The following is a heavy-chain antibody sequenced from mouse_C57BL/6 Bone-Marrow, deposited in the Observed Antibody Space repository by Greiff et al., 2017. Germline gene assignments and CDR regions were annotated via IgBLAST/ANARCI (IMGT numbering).Heavy chain of an antibody. CDR1: GYTFTSYW. D-gene: IGHD2-4*01. V-gene: IGHV1-59*01. CDR2: IDPSDSYT. Sequence: QVQLQQPGAELVRPGTSVKLSCKASGYTFTSYWMHWVKQRPGQGLEWIGVIDPSDSYTNYNQKFKGKATLTVDTSSSTAYMQLSSLTSEDSAVYYCARGDDYDFLAYWGQGTLVTVSA. CDR3: ARGDDYDFLAY. J-gene: IGHJ3*01.